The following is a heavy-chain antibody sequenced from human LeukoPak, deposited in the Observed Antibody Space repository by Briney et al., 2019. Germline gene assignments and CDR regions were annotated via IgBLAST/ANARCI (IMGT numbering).Heavy chain of an antibody. J-gene: IGHJ4*02. V-gene: IGHV4-39*07. CDR2: IYYSGST. CDR3: ARLAGLRGEDY. Sequence: SETLSLTCTVSGGSISSSSYYWGWIRQPPGKGLEWIGSIYYSGSTYYNPSLKSRVTISVDTSKNQFSLKLSSVTAADMAVYYCARLAGLRGEDYWGQGTLVTVSS. D-gene: IGHD5-12*01. CDR1: GGSISSSSYY.